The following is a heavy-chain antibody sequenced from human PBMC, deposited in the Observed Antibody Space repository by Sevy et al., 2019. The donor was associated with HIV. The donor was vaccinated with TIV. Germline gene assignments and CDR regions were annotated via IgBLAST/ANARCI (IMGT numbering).Heavy chain of an antibody. Sequence: GGTLRLSCAASGFTFSTYGMHWVGRAPGKGLEWVAVMWFDGSNTYYADSVKGRFTISRDIAKTTLHLQMNSLRAEDTAVYYCARDLEFYDYGDYGPAFMPDYWGQGTLVTVSS. CDR3: ARDLEFYDYGDYGPAFMPDY. J-gene: IGHJ4*02. CDR1: GFTFSTYG. D-gene: IGHD4-17*01. V-gene: IGHV3-33*01. CDR2: MWFDGSNT.